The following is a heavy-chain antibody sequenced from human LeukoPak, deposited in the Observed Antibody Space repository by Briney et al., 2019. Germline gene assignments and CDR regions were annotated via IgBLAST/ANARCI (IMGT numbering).Heavy chain of an antibody. D-gene: IGHD4-17*01. CDR1: GFTFTSSA. CDR3: AREKDGDYKGINWFDP. J-gene: IGHJ5*02. Sequence: ASVKVSCKASGFTFTSSAMQWVRQARGQRLEWIGWIVVGSGNTNYAQKFQGRVTITADKSTSTAYMELSSLRSEDTAVYYCAREKDGDYKGINWFDPWGQGTLVTVSS. V-gene: IGHV1-58*02. CDR2: IVVGSGNT.